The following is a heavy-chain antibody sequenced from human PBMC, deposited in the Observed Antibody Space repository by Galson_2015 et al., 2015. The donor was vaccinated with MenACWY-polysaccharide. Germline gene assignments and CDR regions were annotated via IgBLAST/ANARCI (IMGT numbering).Heavy chain of an antibody. D-gene: IGHD6-6*01. V-gene: IGHV4-4*02. Sequence: SEPLSLTCAVSNDSVSDTKWWTWVRQAPGKGLEWIGEVFHSGSTNYNPSLKSRVTISVVKSKNQFSLKVTSVTAADTAVYYCARSLILPRPWPDRGGQGVLFTASS. CDR2: VFHSGST. J-gene: IGHJ4*02. CDR3: ARSLILPRPWPDR. CDR1: NDSVSDTKW.